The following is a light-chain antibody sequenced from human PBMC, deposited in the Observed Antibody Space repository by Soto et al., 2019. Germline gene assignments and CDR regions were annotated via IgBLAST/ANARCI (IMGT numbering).Light chain of an antibody. V-gene: IGLV6-57*02. CDR2: END. Sequence: NFMLSQPHSVSDSPVKTVTISCTGNSGDIATNYVQWYQQRPGSVPTIVIYENDQRPSGVPDRFSGSFDSSSDSLPISGLKIEDEADYYCQSYDSDTLSVVFGGGTKLTVL. CDR1: SGDIATNY. J-gene: IGLJ2*01. CDR3: QSYDSDTLSVV.